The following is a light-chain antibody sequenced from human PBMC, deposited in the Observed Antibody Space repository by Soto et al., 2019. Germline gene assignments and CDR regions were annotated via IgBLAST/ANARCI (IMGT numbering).Light chain of an antibody. J-gene: IGKJ2*01. CDR1: QSLSGNN. CDR2: DAS. CDR3: QQSGTSSYT. V-gene: IGKV3-20*01. Sequence: EIVLTQSPGPLPLSPGERATLFCRASQSLSGNNLAWYQQRPGQAPRLLIYDASSRATGIPDRFSGSGSGTDFILTISRLEPEDFAVYYCQQSGTSSYTFGQGTTLEIK.